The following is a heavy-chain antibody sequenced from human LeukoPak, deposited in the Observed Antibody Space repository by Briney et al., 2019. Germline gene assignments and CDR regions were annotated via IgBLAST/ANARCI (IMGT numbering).Heavy chain of an antibody. CDR2: IYYSGST. Sequence: SETLSLTCTGSGGSISSYYWSWIRQPPGKGLEWIGYIYYSGSTNYNPSLKSRVTISVDTSKDQFSLKLSSVTAADTAVYYCASGGYWGHFDYWGQGTLVTVSS. D-gene: IGHD3-22*01. CDR1: GGSISSYY. CDR3: ASGGYWGHFDY. V-gene: IGHV4-59*01. J-gene: IGHJ4*02.